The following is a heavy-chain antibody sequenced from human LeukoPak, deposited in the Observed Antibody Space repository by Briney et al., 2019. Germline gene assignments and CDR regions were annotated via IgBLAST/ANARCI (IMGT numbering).Heavy chain of an antibody. D-gene: IGHD4-17*01. J-gene: IGHJ4*02. V-gene: IGHV3-7*01. CDR2: IRQDGGEK. CDR3: ARLGARQILEY. CDR1: GFTFSGYA. Sequence: PGGSLRLSCAASGFTFSGYAMSWVRQAPGKGLEWVANIRQDGGEKYYLDSVKGRFTVSRDNAKNSLYLQMNSLRAEDTAVYYCARLGARQILEYWGQGTLVTVSS.